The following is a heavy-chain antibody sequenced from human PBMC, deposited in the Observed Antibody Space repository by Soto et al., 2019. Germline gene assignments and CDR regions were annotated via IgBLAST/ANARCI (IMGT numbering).Heavy chain of an antibody. CDR1: GFSFSRYA. CDR3: AREGQWLVRGYLDY. D-gene: IGHD6-19*01. J-gene: IGHJ4*02. V-gene: IGHV3-30-3*01. Sequence: QVQLVESGGGVVQPGRSLRLSCAASGFSFSRYAMHWVRQAPGKGLEWVAVISYDGSNKYYADSVKGRFTISRDNSKNTVYLKMNSLRAEDTAVYYCAREGQWLVRGYLDYWGQGTLVIVSS. CDR2: ISYDGSNK.